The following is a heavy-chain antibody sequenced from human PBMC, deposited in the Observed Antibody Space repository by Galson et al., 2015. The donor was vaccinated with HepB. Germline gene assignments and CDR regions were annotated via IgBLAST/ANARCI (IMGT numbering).Heavy chain of an antibody. CDR1: GFTFSSFE. Sequence: SLRLSCAASGFTFSSFEMNWVRQAPGKGLEWVSYISSTGSTIYYAGSVKGRFTISRDNAKNSLYLQMNSLRAEDTAVYYCARGGSTDGYNHLDFWGQGTLVTVSS. V-gene: IGHV3-48*03. CDR2: ISSTGSTI. CDR3: ARGGSTDGYNHLDF. J-gene: IGHJ4*02. D-gene: IGHD5-24*01.